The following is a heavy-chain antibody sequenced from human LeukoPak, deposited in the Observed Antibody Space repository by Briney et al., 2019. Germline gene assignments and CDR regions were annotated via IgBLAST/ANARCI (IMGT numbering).Heavy chain of an antibody. CDR2: IYYSGST. V-gene: IGHV4-39*07. Sequence: SETLSLTCTVSGGSISSSSYYWGWIRQPPGKGLEWIGSIYYSGSTYYNPSPKSRVTISVDTSKNQFSLKLSSVTAADTAVYYCARVGYSSSSNWFDPWGQGTLVTVSS. D-gene: IGHD6-6*01. CDR3: ARVGYSSSSNWFDP. J-gene: IGHJ5*02. CDR1: GGSISSSSYY.